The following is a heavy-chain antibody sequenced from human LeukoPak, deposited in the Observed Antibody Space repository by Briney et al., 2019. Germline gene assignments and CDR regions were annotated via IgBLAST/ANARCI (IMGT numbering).Heavy chain of an antibody. CDR2: IYSGGST. D-gene: IGHD4-17*01. CDR1: GFTVGSNY. V-gene: IGHV3-53*01. CDR3: ARDSDGAIQTYGDYGGFDY. Sequence: PGGSLRLSCAASGFTVGSNYMSWVRQAPGKGLEWVSVIYSGGSTYYADSVKGRFTISRDNSKNTLYLQMNSLRAEDTAVYYCARDSDGAIQTYGDYGGFDYWGQGTLVTVSS. J-gene: IGHJ4*02.